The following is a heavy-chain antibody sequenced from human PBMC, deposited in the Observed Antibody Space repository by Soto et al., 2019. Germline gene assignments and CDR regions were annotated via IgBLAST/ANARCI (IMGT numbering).Heavy chain of an antibody. V-gene: IGHV3-23*01. D-gene: IGHD2-2*01. CDR3: AKTSYCSSSSCHDRVAFYI. CDR2: ISGSGGST. Sequence: GGSLRLSCAASGFTFSSYAMSWVRQAPGKGLEWVSAISGSGGSTYYADSVKGRFTISRDNSKNTLYLQMNSLRAEDTAVYYCAKTSYCSSSSCHDRVAFYIWAQRTMVTVSS. CDR1: GFTFSSYA. J-gene: IGHJ3*02.